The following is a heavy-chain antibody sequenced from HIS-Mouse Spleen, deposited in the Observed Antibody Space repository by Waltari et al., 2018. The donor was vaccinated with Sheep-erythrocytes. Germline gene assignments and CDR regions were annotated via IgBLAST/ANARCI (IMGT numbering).Heavy chain of an antibody. V-gene: IGHV3-43D*03. Sequence: EVQLVESGGVVVQPGGSLRLSCAASGFTLDDYAMHWVRQAPGKGLEWVSLISWDGGSTYYADSVKGRFTISRDNSKNSLYLQMNSLRAEDTALYYCAKDKFVGYSGYYFDYWGQGTLVTVSS. J-gene: IGHJ4*02. CDR2: ISWDGGST. CDR1: GFTLDDYA. D-gene: IGHD5-12*01. CDR3: AKDKFVGYSGYYFDY.